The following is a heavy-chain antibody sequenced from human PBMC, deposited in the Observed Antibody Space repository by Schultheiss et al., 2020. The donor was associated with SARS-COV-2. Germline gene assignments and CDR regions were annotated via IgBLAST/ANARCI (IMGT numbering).Heavy chain of an antibody. J-gene: IGHJ6*03. CDR1: GFTVSSNY. V-gene: IGHV3-21*01. CDR2: ISSSSSYI. CDR3: ARDGVRRGGYSYGPFYYYMDV. D-gene: IGHD5-18*01. Sequence: GGSLRLSCAASGFTVSSNYMNWVRQAPGKGLEWVSSISSSSSYIYYADSVKGRFTISRDNAKNSLYLQMNSLRAEDTAVYYCARDGVRRGGYSYGPFYYYMDVWGKGTTVTVSS.